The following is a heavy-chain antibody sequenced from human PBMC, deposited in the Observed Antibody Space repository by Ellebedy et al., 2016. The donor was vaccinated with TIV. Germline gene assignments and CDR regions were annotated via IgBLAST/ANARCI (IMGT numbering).Heavy chain of an antibody. CDR2: IYYSGST. Sequence: MPGGSLRLSCIVSGGFISSSSYYWGWIRQPPGKGLEWIGSIYYSGSTYYTPSLKSRVTISVDTSRNQFSLKLSSVTAADTAVYYCARHLHSSSSSPLDFWGQGTLVTVSS. D-gene: IGHD6-6*01. CDR1: GGFISSSSYY. V-gene: IGHV4-39*01. J-gene: IGHJ4*02. CDR3: ARHLHSSSSSPLDF.